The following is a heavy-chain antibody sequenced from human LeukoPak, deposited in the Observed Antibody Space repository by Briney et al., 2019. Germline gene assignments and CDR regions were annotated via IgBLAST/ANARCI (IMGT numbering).Heavy chain of an antibody. D-gene: IGHD2/OR15-2a*01. CDR1: GFTFSSYE. CDR3: ARIGTTTRGPAGLAV. J-gene: IGHJ6*02. Sequence: GGSLRLPCAASGFTFSSYEMNWVRQAPGKGLEWVSYIASGGGANRFYSESGRGRFTISRDNAKNSLYLHMNSLRAEDTGVYYCARIGTTTRGPAGLAVGGQGTTVT. V-gene: IGHV3-48*03. CDR2: IASGGGANR.